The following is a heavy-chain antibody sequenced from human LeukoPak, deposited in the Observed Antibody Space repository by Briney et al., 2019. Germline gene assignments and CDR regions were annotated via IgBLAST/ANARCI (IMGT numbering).Heavy chain of an antibody. Sequence: SVKVSCKASGGTFSSYAISWVRQAPGQGLEWMGGIIPIFGTANYAQKFQGRVTITADESTSTAYMELSSLRSEDTAVYYCARDLPSLITIFGVVTIPGSNYYYGMDVWGQGTTVTVSS. CDR2: IIPIFGTA. CDR1: GGTFSSYA. D-gene: IGHD3-3*01. CDR3: ARDLPSLITIFGVVTIPGSNYYYGMDV. V-gene: IGHV1-69*13. J-gene: IGHJ6*02.